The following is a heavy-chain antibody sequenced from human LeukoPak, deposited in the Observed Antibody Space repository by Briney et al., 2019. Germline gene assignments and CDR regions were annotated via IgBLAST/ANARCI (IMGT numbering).Heavy chain of an antibody. CDR1: AFIFNNYA. V-gene: IGHV3-23*01. Sequence: PGRSITLSCAAYAFIFNNYATSWVRQAQGKGLEWVSAIVGGGGDTYYADFVKGRFTISRDNSKNTLFLQMNSLTVADTAVYYCANAGHYWGQGTLVTVSS. CDR3: ANAGHY. J-gene: IGHJ4*02. CDR2: IVGGGGDT.